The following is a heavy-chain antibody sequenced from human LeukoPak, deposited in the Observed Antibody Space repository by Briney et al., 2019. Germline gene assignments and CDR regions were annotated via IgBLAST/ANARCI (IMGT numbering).Heavy chain of an antibody. Sequence: GGSLRLSCAASGFNFSKYWMTWIREAPGKGLEWVANIKEDGSDKHYLDSVKGRFSVSRDNGKKSVYLQMNSLRIDDTAMYYCARKATGGRPIGWFDAWGQATQVTVSS. CDR2: IKEDGSDK. CDR3: ARKATGGRPIGWFDA. D-gene: IGHD2-8*02. CDR1: GFNFSKYW. J-gene: IGHJ5*02. V-gene: IGHV3-7*01.